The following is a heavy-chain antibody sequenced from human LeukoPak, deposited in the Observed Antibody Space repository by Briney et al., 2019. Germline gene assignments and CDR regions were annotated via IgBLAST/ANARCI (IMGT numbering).Heavy chain of an antibody. CDR2: IWYDGSNI. V-gene: IGHV3-33*06. J-gene: IGHJ6*02. CDR1: GFTFSSYG. Sequence: PGGSLRLSCAASGFTFSSYGMHWVRQAPGKGLDWVAVIWYDGSNIYHGDSVKGRFTVSRDNSKNTLYLQMNSLRAEDTALYYCGKDLHFYVAMDVWGQGTTVTVSS. D-gene: IGHD2/OR15-2a*01. CDR3: GKDLHFYVAMDV.